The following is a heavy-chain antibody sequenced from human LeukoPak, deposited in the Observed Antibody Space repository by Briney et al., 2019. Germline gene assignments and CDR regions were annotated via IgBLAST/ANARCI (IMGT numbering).Heavy chain of an antibody. Sequence: TGGSLRLSCAASGFTFSSYWMHWVRQAPGKGLVWVSRINSDGSSTSYADSVKGRFTISRDNAKNTLYLQMNSLRAEDTAVYYCATAKTGYYTPFDYWGQGTLVTVSS. V-gene: IGHV3-74*01. D-gene: IGHD3-9*01. CDR2: INSDGSST. J-gene: IGHJ4*02. CDR1: GFTFSSYW. CDR3: ATAKTGYYTPFDY.